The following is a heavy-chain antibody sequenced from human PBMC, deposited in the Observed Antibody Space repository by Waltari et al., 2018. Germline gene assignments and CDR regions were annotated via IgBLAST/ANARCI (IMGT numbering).Heavy chain of an antibody. J-gene: IGHJ4*02. CDR1: GFTFSTYG. CDR2: IWFDGSNE. CDR3: ARDNYYDSSGYRQLYYFDY. D-gene: IGHD3-22*01. V-gene: IGHV3-33*01. Sequence: QVHLVESGGGVVQPGRSLRLSCVASGFTFSTYGINCVRQAPGRGLEWVASIWFDGSNENYGDSVKGRFIISRDNSKHTLYLQMNSLRVEDTAVYYCARDNYYDSSGYRQLYYFDYWGQGTLVTVSS.